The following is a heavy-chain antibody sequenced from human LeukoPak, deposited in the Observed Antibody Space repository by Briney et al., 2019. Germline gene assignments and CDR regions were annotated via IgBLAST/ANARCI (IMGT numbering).Heavy chain of an antibody. CDR3: ARANGSGWSGDY. V-gene: IGHV1-69*13. J-gene: IGHJ4*02. D-gene: IGHD6-19*01. CDR1: GGTFISYA. Sequence: SVKVSCKASGGTFISYAISWVRQAPGQGLEWMGGIIPTFGTANYAQKFQGRVTITADESTSTAYMELSSLRSEDTAVYYCARANGSGWSGDYWGQGTLVTVSS. CDR2: IIPTFGTA.